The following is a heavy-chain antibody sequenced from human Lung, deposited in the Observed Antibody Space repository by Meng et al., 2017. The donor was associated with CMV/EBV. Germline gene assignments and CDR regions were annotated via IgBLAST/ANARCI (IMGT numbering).Heavy chain of an antibody. V-gene: IGHV1-46*01. J-gene: IGHJ6*02. Sequence: ASVXVSXKASGYTFTNNYIHWVRQAPGQGLEWMGTINPSGGSTRYTQKFQGRVTMTRDTSTATVYMEVSSLRSEDTAVYYCARDPYYDFWDGYYAAYYYFGLDDXGQGXTVTFSS. CDR2: INPSGGST. D-gene: IGHD3-3*01. CDR3: ARDPYYDFWDGYYAAYYYFGLDD. CDR1: GYTFTNNY.